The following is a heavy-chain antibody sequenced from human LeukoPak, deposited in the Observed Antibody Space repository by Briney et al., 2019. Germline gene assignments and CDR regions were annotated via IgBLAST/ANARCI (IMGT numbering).Heavy chain of an antibody. V-gene: IGHV3-30*14. Sequence: GGSLRLSCAASGFSFSTYAIHWVRQAPGKGLEWVAVISYDGSNKYYADSVKGRFTISRDSSKNTLYLQMNSLRAEDTAVYYCARSNSGAAFDIWGQGTMVTVSS. D-gene: IGHD7-27*01. CDR2: ISYDGSNK. J-gene: IGHJ3*02. CDR3: ARSNSGAAFDI. CDR1: GFSFSTYA.